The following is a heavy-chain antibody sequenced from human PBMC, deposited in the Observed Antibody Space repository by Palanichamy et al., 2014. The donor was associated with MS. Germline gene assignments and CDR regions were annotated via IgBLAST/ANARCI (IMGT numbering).Heavy chain of an antibody. CDR3: ARCAGLVPAAIEPGYSMDV. CDR2: ISSDANSK. V-gene: IGHV3-30-3*01. J-gene: IGHJ6*03. Sequence: QLVEVWGRRGPAWRSLRLSCAASGFSFSNYAMHWVRQAPGKGLEWVTVISSDANSKYYIDSVKGRFTISRDNSENTLYLQMSSLRAEDTAVYYCARCAGLVPAAIEPGYSMDVWGKGTTVTVSS. D-gene: IGHD2-2*01. CDR1: GFSFSNYA.